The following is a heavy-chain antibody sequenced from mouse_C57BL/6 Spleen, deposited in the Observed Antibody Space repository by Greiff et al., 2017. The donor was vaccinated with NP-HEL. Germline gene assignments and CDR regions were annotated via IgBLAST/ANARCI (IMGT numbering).Heavy chain of an antibody. D-gene: IGHD4-1*01. J-gene: IGHJ4*01. CDR1: GYAFSSYW. V-gene: IGHV1-80*01. Sequence: QVQLKQSGAELVKPGASVKISCKASGYAFSSYWMNWVKQRPGKGLEWIGQIYPGDGDTNYNGKFKGKATLTADKSSSTAYMQLSSLTSEDSAVYFCARWEGDYAMDYWGQGTSVTVSS. CDR3: ARWEGDYAMDY. CDR2: IYPGDGDT.